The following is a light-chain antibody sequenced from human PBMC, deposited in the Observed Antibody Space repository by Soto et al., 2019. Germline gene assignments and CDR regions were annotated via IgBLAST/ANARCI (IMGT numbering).Light chain of an antibody. CDR3: QQYNNWPPIT. J-gene: IGKJ5*01. V-gene: IGKV3-15*01. CDR1: QSVASN. Sequence: ETVMMQSPATVSVSPGERVTLSCRASQSVASNFAWYQQKPGQAPRLLIYGASTRATGVPARFSGSGSGTEFSLTISSLQSEDCAVHYCQQYNNWPPITFGQGTRLEIK. CDR2: GAS.